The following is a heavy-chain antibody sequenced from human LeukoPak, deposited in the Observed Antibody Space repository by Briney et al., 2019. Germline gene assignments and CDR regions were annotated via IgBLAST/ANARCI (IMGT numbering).Heavy chain of an antibody. Sequence: ASVKVSCKVSGYTLTELSMHWVRQAPGKGLEWMGSFDPEDGETIYAQKFQGRVTMTEDTSTDTAYMELSSLRSEDTAIYNCATDLTCSSTSCYVDYWGQGTLVTVSS. CDR3: ATDLTCSSTSCYVDY. D-gene: IGHD2-2*01. J-gene: IGHJ4*02. CDR1: GYTLTELS. V-gene: IGHV1-24*01. CDR2: FDPEDGET.